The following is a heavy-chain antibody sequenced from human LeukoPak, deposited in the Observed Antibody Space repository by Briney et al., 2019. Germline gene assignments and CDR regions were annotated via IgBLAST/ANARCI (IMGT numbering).Heavy chain of an antibody. D-gene: IGHD3-10*01. J-gene: IGHJ4*02. CDR2: IYYSGST. CDR3: ARASYYYGL. V-gene: IGHV4-59*01. CDR1: GGSISGYY. Sequence: SETLSLTCTVSGGSISGYYWSWIRQPPGKGLEWIGYIYYSGSTNYNPSLKSRVTISVDTSKNQFSLKLSSVTAADTAVYYCARASYYYGLWGQGTLVTVSS.